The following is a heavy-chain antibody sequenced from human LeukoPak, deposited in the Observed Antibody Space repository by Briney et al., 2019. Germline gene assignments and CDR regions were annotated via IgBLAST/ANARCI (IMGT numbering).Heavy chain of an antibody. J-gene: IGHJ6*02. CDR2: INGDGGST. CDR1: GFTFSSYW. V-gene: IGHV3-74*01. D-gene: IGHD5-12*01. Sequence: GGSLRPSCAASGFTFSSYWMHWARQAPGKGLVWVSHINGDGGSTTYADSVKGRFTISRDNAKNTLYLQMNSLRAEDTAVYYCARAGGIVTTMGVWGQGTTVTVSS. CDR3: ARAGGIVTTMGV.